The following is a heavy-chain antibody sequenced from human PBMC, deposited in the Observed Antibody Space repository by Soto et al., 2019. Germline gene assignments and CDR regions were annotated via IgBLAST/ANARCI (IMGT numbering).Heavy chain of an antibody. D-gene: IGHD3-10*01. J-gene: IGHJ6*02. CDR1: GFTFSSYA. CDR2: ISYDGSNK. Sequence: PGGSLRLSCAASGFTFSSYAMHWVRQAPGKGLEWVAVISYDGSNKYYADSVKGRFTISRDNSKNTLYLQMNSLRAEDTAVYYCARQIMVRGSLYYYGMDVWGQGTTVTVSS. CDR3: ARQIMVRGSLYYYGMDV. V-gene: IGHV3-30-3*01.